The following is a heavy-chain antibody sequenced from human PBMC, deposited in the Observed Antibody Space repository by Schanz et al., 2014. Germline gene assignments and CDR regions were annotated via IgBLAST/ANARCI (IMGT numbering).Heavy chain of an antibody. V-gene: IGHV1-69*08. CDR1: GGTFSSYT. CDR2: IIPNLGSA. J-gene: IGHJ4*02. CDR3: AKVAEEGPHINNWGGDYFDF. D-gene: IGHD3-16*01. Sequence: QVQLVQSEAEVKKPGSSVKVSCKASGGTFSSYTISWVRQAPGQGLEWMGRIIPNLGSANYAQKFQGRLTITADKSTSTAYMELSSLTSEDTAVYYCAKVAEEGPHINNWGGDYFDFWGQGTLVTVSS.